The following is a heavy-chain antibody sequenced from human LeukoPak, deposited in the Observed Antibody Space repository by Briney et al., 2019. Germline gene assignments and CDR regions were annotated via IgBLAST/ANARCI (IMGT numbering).Heavy chain of an antibody. V-gene: IGHV4-61*01. CDR3: AREGSSSWGFDP. CDR2: IYYSGST. J-gene: IGHJ5*02. Sequence: PSETLSHTCTVSGGSVSSGSYYWSWIRQPPGKGLEWIGYIYYSGSTNYNPSLKSRVTISVDTSKNQFSLKRSSVTAADTAVYYCAREGSSSWGFDPWGQGTLVTVSS. CDR1: GGSVSSGSYY. D-gene: IGHD6-13*01.